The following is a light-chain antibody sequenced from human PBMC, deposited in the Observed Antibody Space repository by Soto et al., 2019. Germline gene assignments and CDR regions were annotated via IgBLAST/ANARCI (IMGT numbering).Light chain of an antibody. Sequence: DIQMTQSPSSLSASVGDRVTITCGARQSISSYLNWYQQKPGKAPKLLIYAASSLQSGVPSRFRGSGSGTDFTLTISSLQPEDFATYYCQQSYSTPPTFGQGTKVEIK. CDR1: QSISSY. V-gene: IGKV1-39*01. CDR3: QQSYSTPPT. J-gene: IGKJ1*01. CDR2: AAS.